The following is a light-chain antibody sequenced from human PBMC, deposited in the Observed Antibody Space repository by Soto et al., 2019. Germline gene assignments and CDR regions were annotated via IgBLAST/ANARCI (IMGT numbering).Light chain of an antibody. CDR3: SSYAGIYSNSV. J-gene: IGLJ1*01. Sequence: QSVLTQPRSVSGSPEQSVTISCTGTNSDLGDSDYVSWYQQHPGKAPKVVIYDVTKRPSGVPDRFSGSKSGNTASLTISGLQAEDEADYYRSSYAGIYSNSVFGTGTKVTVL. CDR1: NSDLGDSDY. V-gene: IGLV2-11*01. CDR2: DVT.